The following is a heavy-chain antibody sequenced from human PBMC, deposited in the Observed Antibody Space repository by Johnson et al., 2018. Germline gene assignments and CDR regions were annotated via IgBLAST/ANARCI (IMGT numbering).Heavy chain of an antibody. CDR3: AKGLEGELVSRTFDF. D-gene: IGHD1-7*01. CDR1: GFTFSSYA. Sequence: VQLVESGGGLVQPGGSLRLSCAASGFTFSSYAMSWVRQAPGKGLEWVSAISGSGGSTYYAASVKGRFTISRDNSKNTLYLQMSSLRAEDTAVYSCAKGLEGELVSRTFDFWGQGTMVTVSS. CDR2: ISGSGGST. V-gene: IGHV3-23*04. J-gene: IGHJ3*01.